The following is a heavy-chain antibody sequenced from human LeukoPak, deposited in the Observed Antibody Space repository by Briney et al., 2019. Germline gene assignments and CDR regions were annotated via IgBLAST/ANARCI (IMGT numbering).Heavy chain of an antibody. Sequence: GVSLRLSCAASGFTFSNYWMSWVRQAPGKGLEWVANIKQDGSEKYCVDSVKGRFTISRDNAKNSLFLQMNSLRAEDTAVYYCARHVLHAFDIWGQGTVVTVSS. V-gene: IGHV3-7*05. D-gene: IGHD3-10*02. J-gene: IGHJ3*02. CDR1: GFTFSNYW. CDR2: IKQDGSEK. CDR3: ARHVLHAFDI.